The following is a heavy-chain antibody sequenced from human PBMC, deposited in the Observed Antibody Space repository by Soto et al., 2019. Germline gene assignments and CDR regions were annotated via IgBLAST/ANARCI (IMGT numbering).Heavy chain of an antibody. J-gene: IGHJ6*02. Sequence: GGSLRLSCAASGFTFSSYSMDWVRQAPGKGLEWVSFISSSSTYIHYADSVKGRFTISRDDAKNSLYLQMNSLRAEDTAVYYCARGTGSKGMDVWGQGTTVTVSS. CDR1: GFTFSSYS. CDR3: ARGTGSKGMDV. D-gene: IGHD4-4*01. CDR2: ISSSSTYI. V-gene: IGHV3-21*01.